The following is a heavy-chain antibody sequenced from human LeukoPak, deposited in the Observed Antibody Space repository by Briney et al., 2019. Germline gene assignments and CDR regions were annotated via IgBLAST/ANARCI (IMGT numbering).Heavy chain of an antibody. J-gene: IGHJ4*02. CDR3: AREYCSGGSCYGNLGH. V-gene: IGHV3-48*01. CDR2: ISSAGGVI. D-gene: IGHD2-15*01. CDR1: GFIFRSYS. Sequence: PGGSLRLSCAASGFIFRSYSINWVRQAPGKGLEWVSFISSAGGVIYYADSVKGRFTISRDNAKNSLYLQMNSLRVEDTAVYYCAREYCSGGSCYGNLGHWGQGTPVTVSS.